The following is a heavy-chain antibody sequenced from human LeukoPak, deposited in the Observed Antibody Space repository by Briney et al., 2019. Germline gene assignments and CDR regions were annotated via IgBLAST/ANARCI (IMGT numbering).Heavy chain of an antibody. V-gene: IGHV4-39*01. CDR3: ARLPSSSWLNWFDP. D-gene: IGHD6-13*01. CDR1: GGSISRSSYY. CDR2: IYYSGNT. Sequence: KTSETLSLTCTVSGGSISRSSYYWGWIRQPPGKGLEWIGSIYYSGNTYYNPSLKSRVTVSVDTSKNQFSLKLNSVTAADTAVYYCARLPSSSWLNWFDPWGQGTLVTVSS. J-gene: IGHJ5*02.